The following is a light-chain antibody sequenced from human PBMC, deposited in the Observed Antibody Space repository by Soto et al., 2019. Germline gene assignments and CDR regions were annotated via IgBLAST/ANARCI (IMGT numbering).Light chain of an antibody. CDR3: SLYTTNGPLNV. Sequence: QSVLTQPASVSGSPGQSITISCTGTTSDVGGYNSVSWYQQHPGKAPTLIIYEVSDRPSGISNRFSGSKSGNTASLTISGLQAEDEADYYCSLYTTNGPLNVFGSGTKVTVL. V-gene: IGLV2-14*01. J-gene: IGLJ1*01. CDR2: EVS. CDR1: TSDVGGYNS.